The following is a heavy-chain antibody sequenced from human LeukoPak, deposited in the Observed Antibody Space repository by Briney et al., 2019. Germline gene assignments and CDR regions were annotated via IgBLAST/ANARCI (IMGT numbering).Heavy chain of an antibody. J-gene: IGHJ2*01. V-gene: IGHV3-11*04. Sequence: NPGGSLRLSCAASGFTFSDYYMSWIRQAPGKGLEWVSYISSGGTIIYYADSVKGRFTISRDNAKNSLYLQMNSLRAEDPAIYYCARFSRRDVYNYWYFDLWGRGTLVTVSS. D-gene: IGHD5-24*01. CDR1: GFTFSDYY. CDR3: ARFSRRDVYNYWYFDL. CDR2: ISSGGTII.